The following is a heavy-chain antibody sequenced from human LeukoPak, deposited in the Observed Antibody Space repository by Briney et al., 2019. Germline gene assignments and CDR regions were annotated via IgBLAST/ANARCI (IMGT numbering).Heavy chain of an antibody. CDR2: INPKSGGT. V-gene: IGHV1-2*02. CDR3: ARDNTPWFDP. Sequence: AAVKVSCKASGYTFSSYYMHWVRQAPGQGLEWMGWINPKSGGTKYAQNFQGMVTMTRDTSISTAYMELSSLRSDDTAVYYCARDNTPWFDPWGQGTLVTVSS. J-gene: IGHJ5*02. CDR1: GYTFSSYY.